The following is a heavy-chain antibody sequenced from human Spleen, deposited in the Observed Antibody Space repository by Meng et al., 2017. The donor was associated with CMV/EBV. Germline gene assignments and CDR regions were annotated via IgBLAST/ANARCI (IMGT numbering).Heavy chain of an antibody. D-gene: IGHD3-10*01. Sequence: GESLKISCVASGFTVGSNYLTWARQAPGKGLAWVSLIYHGVTTYYADSVKGRFTISRDNSKNTLYLQMNNLRVEDTAVYYCAQTWSFSFDYWGQGNLVTVSS. J-gene: IGHJ4*02. CDR2: IYHGVTT. CDR1: GFTVGSNY. CDR3: AQTWSFSFDY. V-gene: IGHV3-53*01.